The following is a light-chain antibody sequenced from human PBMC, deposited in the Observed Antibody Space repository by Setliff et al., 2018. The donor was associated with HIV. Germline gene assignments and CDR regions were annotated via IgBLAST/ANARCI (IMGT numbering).Light chain of an antibody. V-gene: IGLV2-14*02. J-gene: IGLJ1*01. CDR2: EVS. CDR3: SSYTNSIPYV. CDR1: SSDVGRYNL. Sequence: QSALAQPASVSGSPGQSITISCTGTSSDVGRYNLVSWYQQHPGKAPKLMIYEVSNRPSGVSNRFSGSKSGNTASLTISGLQAEDEADYYCSSYTNSIPYVFGTGTKVTVL.